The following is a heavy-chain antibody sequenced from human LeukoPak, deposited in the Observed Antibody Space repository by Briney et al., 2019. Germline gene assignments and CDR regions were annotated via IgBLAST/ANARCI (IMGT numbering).Heavy chain of an antibody. Sequence: QPGGSLRLSCAATGFTFSSYAMSWVRQAPGKGLEWVSAISGSGGSTFYADSVKGRFTISRDNSKNTLYLQMNSLRAEDTAVYYCAKGEYSSSWYAYATPLAWGQGTLVTVSS. CDR3: AKGEYSSSWYAYATPLA. V-gene: IGHV3-23*01. J-gene: IGHJ5*02. CDR2: ISGSGGST. CDR1: GFTFSSYA. D-gene: IGHD6-13*01.